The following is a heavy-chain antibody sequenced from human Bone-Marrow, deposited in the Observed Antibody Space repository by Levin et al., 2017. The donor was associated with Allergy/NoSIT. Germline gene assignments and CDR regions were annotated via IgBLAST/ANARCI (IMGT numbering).Heavy chain of an antibody. Sequence: GESLKISCAASGFTFSSYSMNWVRQAPGKGLEWVSSISSSSSYIYYADSVKGRFTISRDNAKNSLYLQMNSLRAEDTAVYYCARDLMTTVTNVGFDIWGQGTMVTVSS. J-gene: IGHJ3*02. CDR2: ISSSSSYI. D-gene: IGHD4-17*01. CDR3: ARDLMTTVTNVGFDI. V-gene: IGHV3-21*01. CDR1: GFTFSSYS.